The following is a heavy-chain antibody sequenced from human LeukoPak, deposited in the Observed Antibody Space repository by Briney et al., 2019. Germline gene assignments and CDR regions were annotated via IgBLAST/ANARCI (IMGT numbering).Heavy chain of an antibody. CDR3: ARGYLKPGLDH. V-gene: IGHV6-1*01. CDR2: TYYTSKWSS. D-gene: IGHD2-2*02. J-gene: IGHJ5*02. CDR1: GDSVSSNSVA. Sequence: SQTLSLTCAISGDSVSSNSVAWNWIRQSPSRGLEWLGRTYYTSKWSSDYAVSVKSRITITPDTSKNQFSLQLASVSPEDTAVYYCARGYLKPGLDHWGQGSLVTVSS.